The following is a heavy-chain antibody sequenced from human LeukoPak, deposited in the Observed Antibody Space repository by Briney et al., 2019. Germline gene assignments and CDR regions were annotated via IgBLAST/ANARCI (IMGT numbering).Heavy chain of an antibody. Sequence: PGGSLRLSCAASGFTFSSYAMSWVRQAPGKGLEWVANIKQDGSEKYYVDSAKGRFTISRDNAKNSLYLQMNGLRAEDTAVYYCARDIWMMDSRVLFDYWGQGTLVTVSS. V-gene: IGHV3-7*01. CDR1: GFTFSSYA. J-gene: IGHJ4*02. D-gene: IGHD3-10*01. CDR2: IKQDGSEK. CDR3: ARDIWMMDSRVLFDY.